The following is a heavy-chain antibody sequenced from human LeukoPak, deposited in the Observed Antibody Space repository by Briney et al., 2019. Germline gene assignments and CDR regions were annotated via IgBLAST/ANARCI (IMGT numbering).Heavy chain of an antibody. CDR3: ARAPRYCSGGSCGYLFDY. CDR1: GFTFSSYA. J-gene: IGHJ4*02. Sequence: PGGSLRLSCAASGFTFSSYAMSWVRQAPGKGLEWVSAISGSGGSTYYADSVKGRFAISRDNSKNTLYLQMNSLRAEDTAVYYCARAPRYCSGGSCGYLFDYWGQGTLVTVSS. CDR2: ISGSGGST. D-gene: IGHD2-15*01. V-gene: IGHV3-23*01.